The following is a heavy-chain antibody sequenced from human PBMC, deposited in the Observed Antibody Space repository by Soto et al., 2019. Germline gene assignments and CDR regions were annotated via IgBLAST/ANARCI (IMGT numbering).Heavy chain of an antibody. J-gene: IGHJ1*01. CDR3: AHTSTVTTGISEYFQH. CDR1: GLSLSSSGVG. V-gene: IGHV2-5*01. D-gene: IGHD4-4*01. CDR2: FYWNDDK. Sequence: QITLKESGPTLVKPTQTLTLTCTFSGLSLSSSGVGVGWIRQPPGKALEWLALFYWNDDKRYSPSLKSRLTVTKDTSKNQVVLTMTNMDPVDTATYCCAHTSTVTTGISEYFQHWGQGTLVTVSS.